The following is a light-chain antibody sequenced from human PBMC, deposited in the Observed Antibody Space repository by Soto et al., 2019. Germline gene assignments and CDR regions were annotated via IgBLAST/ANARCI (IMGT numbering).Light chain of an antibody. CDR2: AAN. J-gene: IGKJ1*01. Sequence: EIVLTQSPGTLSVSPGERAALSCKASLSVTRIYLACYQQRPGQAPRLLIYAANRRATGSPDRLTGSGSGTDFNLPISSLEPEDSARYSCQQYAGAAWTFGQGTSLEIK. V-gene: IGKV3-20*01. CDR1: LSVTRIY. CDR3: QQYAGAAWT.